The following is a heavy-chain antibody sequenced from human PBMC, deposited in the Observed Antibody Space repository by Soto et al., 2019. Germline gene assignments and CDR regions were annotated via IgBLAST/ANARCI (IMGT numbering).Heavy chain of an antibody. Sequence: PWGSLRLSCSASVFTFSSYAMGWFRQGPGKGLEWVAVVSIGGSTHYADSVRGRFTISRDNSKNTLSLQMNSLTAEDTAVYFCAKRRGAGGHFDYWGRGALVTVSS. D-gene: IGHD2-15*01. V-gene: IGHV3-23*01. CDR2: VSIGGST. CDR1: VFTFSSYA. CDR3: AKRRGAGGHFDY. J-gene: IGHJ4*02.